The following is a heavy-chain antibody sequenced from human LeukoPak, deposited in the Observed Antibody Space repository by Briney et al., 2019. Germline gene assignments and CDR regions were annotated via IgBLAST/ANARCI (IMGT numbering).Heavy chain of an antibody. V-gene: IGHV3-74*01. CDR2: INSDGSST. CDR3: ARDYSSSSSYYYYYMDV. CDR1: GFTFSSYW. Sequence: GGSLRLSCAASGFTFSSYWMHWVRQAPGKGLVWVSRINSDGSSTSYADSVKGRFTISRDSAKNTLYLQMNSLRAEDTAVYYCARDYSSSSSYYYYYMDVWGKGTTVTVSS. D-gene: IGHD6-6*01. J-gene: IGHJ6*03.